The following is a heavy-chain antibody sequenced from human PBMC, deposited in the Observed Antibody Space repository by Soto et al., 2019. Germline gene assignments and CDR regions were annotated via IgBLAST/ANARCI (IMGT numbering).Heavy chain of an antibody. CDR2: IWSDGSDE. CDR3: ATERVGLEFDI. V-gene: IGHV3-33*03. Sequence: QAQLVESGGGVVQPGRSLRLSCAASGFIFSDYHMHWVRQAPGKGLEWVALIWSDGSDEYYADSVKGRFTISRDNSKDTVDLQMNNVRAEDTAVYYCATERVGLEFDIWGQGTVVTVSS. CDR1: GFIFSDYH. J-gene: IGHJ3*02.